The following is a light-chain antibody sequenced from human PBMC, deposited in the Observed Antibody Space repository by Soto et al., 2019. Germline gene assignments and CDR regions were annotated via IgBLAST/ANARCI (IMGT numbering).Light chain of an antibody. CDR2: GAS. CDR3: QQYSTSPVT. V-gene: IGKV3-20*01. Sequence: EIVLTQSPGTLSLSPGERATISCRASQSVSGIYLAWYQQKPGQAPRLLIYGASSRATGIPDRFSGSGSGTDFTLTISRLEPEDFAVYYCQQYSTSPVTFGGGTKVEVK. CDR1: QSVSGIY. J-gene: IGKJ4*01.